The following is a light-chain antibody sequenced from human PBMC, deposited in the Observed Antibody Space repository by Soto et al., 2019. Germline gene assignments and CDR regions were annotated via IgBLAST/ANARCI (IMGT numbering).Light chain of an antibody. CDR3: HQSYTPPPFT. CDR1: QSISSY. Sequence: DIPMTQSPSSLSASVGDRVTITCRASQSISSYLNWYQQKPGKAPKFLIYAASSLQGGVPSRFSSRGSGTEFTLTISSLEAEDFATDYCHQSYTPPPFTCGGGTEVDIK. CDR2: AAS. J-gene: IGKJ4*01. V-gene: IGKV1-39*01.